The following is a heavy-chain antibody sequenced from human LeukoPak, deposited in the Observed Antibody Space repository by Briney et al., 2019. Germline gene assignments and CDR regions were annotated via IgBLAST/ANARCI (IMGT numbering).Heavy chain of an antibody. V-gene: IGHV3-7*01. CDR2: IKRDGSEK. J-gene: IGHJ6*04. Sequence: WGSLRLSCAASGFTLRTYWMSWVRQAPGKGLEWVASIKRDGSEKYYVDSVKGRFTISRDNAKNSLYLQMNSLRAEDTAVYYCAELGITMIGGVWGKGTTVTISS. CDR3: AELGITMIGGV. CDR1: GFTLRTYW. D-gene: IGHD3-10*02.